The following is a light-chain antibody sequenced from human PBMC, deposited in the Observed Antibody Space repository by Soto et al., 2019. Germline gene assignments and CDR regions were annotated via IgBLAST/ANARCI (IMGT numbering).Light chain of an antibody. CDR1: QSVSNY. CDR3: QHRSNSPLT. V-gene: IGKV3-11*01. Sequence: EIVLTKSPATLSLSPGERATLSCRASQSVSNYLAWYQHKPGQAPRLLIYDASNRATGIPARFSGSGSGTNFPLTISSLDPEHFAVYYCQHRSNSPLTFRPWTKADIK. CDR2: DAS. J-gene: IGKJ3*01.